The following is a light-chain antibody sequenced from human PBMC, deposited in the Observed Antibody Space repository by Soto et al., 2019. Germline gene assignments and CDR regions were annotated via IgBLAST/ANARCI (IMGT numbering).Light chain of an antibody. CDR2: XXX. J-gene: IGLJ2*01. V-gene: IGLV2-14*01. CDR3: SSYTSSSTRV. Sequence: QSVLTQPASVSGSPGQSITISCTGTSSDVGGYNYVSWYQQHPGKAPKLIIXXXXXXXXXXXXXXXGSKSGNTASLTISGXXXXXXXXXYCSSYTSSSTRVFGGGTKLTVL. CDR1: SSDVGGYNY.